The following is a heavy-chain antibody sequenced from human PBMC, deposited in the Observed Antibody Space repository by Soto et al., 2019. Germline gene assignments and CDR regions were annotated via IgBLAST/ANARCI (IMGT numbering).Heavy chain of an antibody. Sequence: QVQLQQWGAGLLKPSETLSLTCAVYGGSFSGYYWSWIRQPPGKGLEGMGEINHGGSTNYNPSLKSRVTISEDTSKNQFSLKLSSVTAADTAVYYCARAGYSYGSFIDYWGQGTLVTVSS. J-gene: IGHJ4*02. CDR2: INHGGST. CDR3: ARAGYSYGSFIDY. V-gene: IGHV4-34*01. CDR1: GGSFSGYY. D-gene: IGHD5-18*01.